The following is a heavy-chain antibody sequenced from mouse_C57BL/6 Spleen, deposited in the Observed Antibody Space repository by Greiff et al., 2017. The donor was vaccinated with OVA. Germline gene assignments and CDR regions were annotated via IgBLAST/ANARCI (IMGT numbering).Heavy chain of an antibody. J-gene: IGHJ2*01. CDR3: ARVGDYGTFDY. CDR2: INPSTGGT. D-gene: IGHD2-1*01. Sequence: EVQLQQSGPELVKPGASVKISCKASGYSFTGYYMNWVKQSPEKSLEWIGEINPSTGGTTYNQKFKAKATLTVDKSSSPAYMQLTSLPSEDSAVYDCARVGDYGTFDYWGQGTTLTASS. V-gene: IGHV1-42*01. CDR1: GYSFTGYY.